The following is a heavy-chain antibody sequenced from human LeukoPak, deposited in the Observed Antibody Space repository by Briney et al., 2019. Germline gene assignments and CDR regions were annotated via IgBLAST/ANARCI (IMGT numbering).Heavy chain of an antibody. Sequence: EASVKVSCKASGYTSTGYYMHWVRQAPGQGLEWMGRINPNSGGTNYAQKFQGRVTMTRDTSISTAYMELSRLRSDDTAVYYCARGLRGQVLEWLFPENLFDYWGQGTLVTVSS. CDR2: INPNSGGT. CDR3: ARGLRGQVLEWLFPENLFDY. V-gene: IGHV1-2*06. J-gene: IGHJ4*02. CDR1: GYTSTGYY. D-gene: IGHD3-3*01.